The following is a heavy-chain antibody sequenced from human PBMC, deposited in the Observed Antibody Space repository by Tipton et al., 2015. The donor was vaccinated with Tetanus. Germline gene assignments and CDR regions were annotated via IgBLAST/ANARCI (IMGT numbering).Heavy chain of an antibody. CDR2: ISGSGAST. Sequence: LSLTCTVSGASISSYYWSWIRQPPGKGLEWVSAISGSGASTYYADSVKGRFTISRDNSKNTLYLQMNSLRAEDTAVYYCARDGYCTSAICYSPYQSPFDNWGQGTLVTVSS. V-gene: IGHV3-23*01. J-gene: IGHJ4*02. D-gene: IGHD2-2*01. CDR1: GASISSYY. CDR3: ARDGYCTSAICYSPYQSPFDN.